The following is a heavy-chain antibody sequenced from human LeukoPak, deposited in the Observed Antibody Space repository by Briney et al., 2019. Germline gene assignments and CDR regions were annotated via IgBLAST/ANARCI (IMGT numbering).Heavy chain of an antibody. V-gene: IGHV1-2*02. CDR2: INPNSGGT. D-gene: IGHD3-22*01. J-gene: IGHJ4*02. CDR3: ARELNYDSSCYYFDY. CDR1: GYSFTVYF. Sequence: GASVKVSCKASGYSFTVYFMHGVRQAPGQGLEWMGWINPNSGGTNYAQKFQGRVTMTRDTSISTAYMELSRLRSDDTAVYYCARELNYDSSCYYFDYWGQGTLVTVSS.